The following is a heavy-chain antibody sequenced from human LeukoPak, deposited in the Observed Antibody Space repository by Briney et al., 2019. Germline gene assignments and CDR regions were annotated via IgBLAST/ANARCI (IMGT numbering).Heavy chain of an antibody. V-gene: IGHV3-23*01. Sequence: GGSLRLSCAASGFTFSTYAMNWVRQVPGKGLEWVSTITDRGDQTFYADSVKGRFTVSRDNSKRTQFLQMSSLRADDTAVYYCAKVLGFGGDAYGVDVWGLGTTVTVSS. CDR2: ITDRGDQT. D-gene: IGHD3-10*01. CDR1: GFTFSTYA. J-gene: IGHJ6*02. CDR3: AKVLGFGGDAYGVDV.